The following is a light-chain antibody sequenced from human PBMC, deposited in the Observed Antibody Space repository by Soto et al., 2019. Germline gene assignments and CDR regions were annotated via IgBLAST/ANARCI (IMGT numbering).Light chain of an antibody. CDR2: STD. J-gene: IGLJ3*02. CDR1: SGSVSTNYY. V-gene: IGLV8-61*01. CDR3: VLYMGSGIPPV. Sequence: QTVVTQEPSFSVSPGGTVTLTCGLSSGSVSTNYYPSWYQPTPGQSPRTLIYSTDIRSSGVPDRFSGSILGNKAALTITGAQADDESGYFCVLYMGSGIPPVFGGGTKLTVL.